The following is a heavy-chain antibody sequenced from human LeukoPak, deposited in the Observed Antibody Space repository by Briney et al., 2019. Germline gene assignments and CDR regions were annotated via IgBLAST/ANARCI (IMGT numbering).Heavy chain of an antibody. V-gene: IGHV4-59*01. D-gene: IGHD3-9*01. CDR2: IYYSGST. CDR3: ARSDYDILAGFDY. J-gene: IGHJ4*02. CDR1: GGSISSYY. Sequence: SETLSLTCTVSGGSISSYYWSWIRQPPGKGLEWIGYIYYSGSTNYNPSLKSRVTISVDTSKNQFSLKLSSVTAADTAVYYCARSDYDILAGFDYWGQGTLVTVSS.